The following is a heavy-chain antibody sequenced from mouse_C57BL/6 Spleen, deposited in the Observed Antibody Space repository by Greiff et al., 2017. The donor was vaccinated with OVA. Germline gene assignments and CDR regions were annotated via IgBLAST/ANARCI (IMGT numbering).Heavy chain of an antibody. CDR2: ISSGSSTI. J-gene: IGHJ2*01. CDR1: GFTFSDYG. Sequence: EVQLVESGGGLVKPGGSLKLSCAASGFTFSDYGMHWVRQAPEKGLEWVAYISSGSSTIYYADTVKGRFTISRDNAKNTLFLQMTSLRSEDTAMYYCARGELGRIDYWGQGTTLTVSS. D-gene: IGHD4-1*01. CDR3: ARGELGRIDY. V-gene: IGHV5-17*01.